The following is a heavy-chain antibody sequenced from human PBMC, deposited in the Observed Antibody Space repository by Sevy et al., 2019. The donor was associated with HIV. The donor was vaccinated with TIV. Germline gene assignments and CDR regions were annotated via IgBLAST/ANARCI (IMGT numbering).Heavy chain of an antibody. CDR3: AKIPAGGSYFSYFDS. J-gene: IGHJ4*02. CDR2: IAYDGGNK. V-gene: IGHV3-30*18. CDR1: GFTFSDYY. Sequence: GGSLRLSCAASGFTFSDYYMSWIRQAPGKGLEWVAVIAYDGGNKYYTDSVKGRFTISRDNSKNTLYLQMNSLRAEDTAVYYCAKIPAGGSYFSYFDSWGQGTLVTVSS. D-gene: IGHD1-26*01.